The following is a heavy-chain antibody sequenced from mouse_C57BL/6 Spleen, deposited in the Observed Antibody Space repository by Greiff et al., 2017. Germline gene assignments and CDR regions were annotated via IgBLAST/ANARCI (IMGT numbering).Heavy chain of an antibody. D-gene: IGHD1-1*02. CDR1: GYTFTDYN. J-gene: IGHJ2*01. V-gene: IGHV1-18*01. CDR3: ARPLWGYFDY. CDR2: INPNNGGT. Sequence: EVKLVESGPELVKPGASVKIPCKASGYTFTDYNMDWVKQSHGKSLEWIGDINPNNGGTIYNQKFKGKATLTVDKSSSTAYMELRSLTSEDTAVYYCARPLWGYFDYWGQGTTLTVSS.